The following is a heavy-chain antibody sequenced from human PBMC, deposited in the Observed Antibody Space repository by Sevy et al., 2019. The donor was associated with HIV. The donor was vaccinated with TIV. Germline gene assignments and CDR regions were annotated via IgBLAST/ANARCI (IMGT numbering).Heavy chain of an antibody. CDR2: FDPEDGET. Sequence: ASVKVPRKVSGYTLSQLSMHWVRQAPGKGLEWMGRFDPEDGETIFAQKFQGRVTMTEDTFTDTAYMELSSLRSEDTAVYYCASAREYYEDNSGYLDYWGQGTLVTVSS. CDR3: ASAREYYEDNSGYLDY. CDR1: GYTLSQLS. J-gene: IGHJ4*02. V-gene: IGHV1-24*01. D-gene: IGHD3-22*01.